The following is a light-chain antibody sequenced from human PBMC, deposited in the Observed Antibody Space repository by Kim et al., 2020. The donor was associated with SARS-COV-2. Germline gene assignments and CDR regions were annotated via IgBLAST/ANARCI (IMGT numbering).Light chain of an antibody. J-gene: IGKJ4*01. CDR3: QQYFSSPPT. V-gene: IGKV3-20*01. Sequence: VLTQSPATLSLSPGEGATLSCRASQSIASHFLAWYQQKPGQAPRLLIYGASSRATGIPDRFSDSGSGTDSLTISRLEPEDFGVYFCQQYFSSPPTFGGGTKVDIK. CDR2: GAS. CDR1: QSIASHF.